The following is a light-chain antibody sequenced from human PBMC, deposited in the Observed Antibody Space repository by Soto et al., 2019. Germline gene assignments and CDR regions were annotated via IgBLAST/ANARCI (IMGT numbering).Light chain of an antibody. J-gene: IGLJ3*02. Sequence: QSVLTQPPSASGTPGQRVTISCSGTTSNIGSNTVNWYQQLPGTAPKLLIYYNNQRPSGVSDRLSGSRSGTSASLAISGLQSEDEALYYCAAWDDSLAGMVFGGGTKVTVL. CDR1: TSNIGSNT. V-gene: IGLV1-44*01. CDR2: YNN. CDR3: AAWDDSLAGMV.